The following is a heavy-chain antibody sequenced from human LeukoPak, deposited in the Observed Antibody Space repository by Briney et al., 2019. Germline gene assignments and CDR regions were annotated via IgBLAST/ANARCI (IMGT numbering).Heavy chain of an antibody. Sequence: SETLSLTCAVYGGSFSDYYWSWIRQPPGKGLEWIGEINHSGSTNYNPSLKSRVTISVDTSKNQFSLKLSSVTAADTAVYYCAREGEDYDQNWGQGTLVTVSS. CDR3: AREGEDYDQN. V-gene: IGHV4-34*01. CDR2: INHSGST. CDR1: GGSFSDYY. D-gene: IGHD4-17*01. J-gene: IGHJ4*02.